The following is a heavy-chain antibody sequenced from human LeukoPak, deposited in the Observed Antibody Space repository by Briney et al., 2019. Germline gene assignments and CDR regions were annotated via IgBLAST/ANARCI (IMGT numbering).Heavy chain of an antibody. CDR3: ARGHGYYDFWSGYYGAIWFDP. Sequence: SQTLSLTCTVSGVSISSGDYYWSWIRQPPGKGLEWIGYIYYSGSTYYNPSLKSRVTISVDTSKNQFSLKLSSVTAADTAVYYCARGHGYYDFWSGYYGAIWFDPWGQGTLVTVSS. D-gene: IGHD3-3*01. J-gene: IGHJ5*02. CDR1: GVSISSGDYY. V-gene: IGHV4-30-4*01. CDR2: IYYSGST.